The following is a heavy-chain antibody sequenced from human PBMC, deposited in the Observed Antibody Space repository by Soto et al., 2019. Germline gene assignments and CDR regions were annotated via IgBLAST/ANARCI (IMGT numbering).Heavy chain of an antibody. CDR2: IYWDDDK. Sequence: QITLKESGPTLVKPTQTLTLTCTFSGFSLSTSGVGVGWIRQPPGKALEWLALIYWDDDKRYSPSLKSRLTITKDTSKNQVVITMTNMEPVDTATYYCAHVFVLRFLEWLSSTARHWFAPWGQGTLVTVSS. V-gene: IGHV2-5*02. CDR3: AHVFVLRFLEWLSSTARHWFAP. J-gene: IGHJ5*02. D-gene: IGHD3-3*01. CDR1: GFSLSTSGVG.